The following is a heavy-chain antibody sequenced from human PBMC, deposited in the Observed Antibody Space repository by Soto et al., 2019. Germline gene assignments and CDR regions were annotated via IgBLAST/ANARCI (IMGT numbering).Heavy chain of an antibody. J-gene: IGHJ5*02. CDR1: GFTFSSYA. V-gene: IGHV3-23*01. D-gene: IGHD6-13*01. CDR3: AKVLAAAGKGYWFDP. CDR2: ISGSGGST. Sequence: EVQLLESGGGLVQPGGSLRLSCAASGFTFSSYAMRWVRQAPGKGLEWVSAISGSGGSTYYADSVKGRFTISSDNSKNALYLQINSLSGEDTAASYCAKVLAAAGKGYWFDPWGQRTLVTVSS.